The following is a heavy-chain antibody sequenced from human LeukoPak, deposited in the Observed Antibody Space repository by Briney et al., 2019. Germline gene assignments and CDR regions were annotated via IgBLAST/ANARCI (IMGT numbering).Heavy chain of an antibody. V-gene: IGHV1-18*01. D-gene: IGHD6-13*01. Sequence: EASVKVSCKASGYTFTSYGISWVRQAPGQGLEWMGWISAYNGNTNYAQKLQGRVTMTTDTSTSTAYMELRSLRSDDAAVYYCARDSGRIAAAGSRDYWGQRTLVTVSA. J-gene: IGHJ4*02. CDR3: ARDSGRIAAAGSRDY. CDR2: ISAYNGNT. CDR1: GYTFTSYG.